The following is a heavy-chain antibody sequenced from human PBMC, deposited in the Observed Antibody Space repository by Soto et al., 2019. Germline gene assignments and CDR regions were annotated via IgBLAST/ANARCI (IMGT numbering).Heavy chain of an antibody. CDR1: AFTFSSYA. J-gene: IGHJ1*01. V-gene: IGHV3-23*01. Sequence: EVQLLESGGHLVQPGGSLRLSCAGSAFTFSSYAMSWVRQAPGKGLEWVSAISGSGDITYYADSVKGRFTISRDNSKDTLYRQMDSLRAEDTAIYYCAKDWRTTVASPEYFQHWGQGTLVTVSS. CDR2: ISGSGDIT. CDR3: AKDWRTTVASPEYFQH. D-gene: IGHD4-17*01.